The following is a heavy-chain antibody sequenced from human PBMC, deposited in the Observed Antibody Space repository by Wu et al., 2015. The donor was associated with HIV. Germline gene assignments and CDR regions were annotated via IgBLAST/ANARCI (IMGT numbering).Heavy chain of an antibody. V-gene: IGHV1-69*05. CDR2: IIPIFGTA. CDR3: ASRFLPAGAYCGGDCYSVDY. D-gene: IGHD2-21*02. J-gene: IGHJ4*02. Sequence: QVQLVQSGAEVKKPGSSVKVSCKASGGTFSSYAISWVRQAPGQGLEWMGGIIPIFGTANYAQKFQGRVTITTDESTSTAYMELSSLRSEDTAVYYCASRFLPAGAYCGGDCYSVDYWGQGTLVTVSS. CDR1: GGTFSSYA.